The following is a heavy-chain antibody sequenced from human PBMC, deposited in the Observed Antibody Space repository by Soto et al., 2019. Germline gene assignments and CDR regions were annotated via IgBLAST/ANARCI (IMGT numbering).Heavy chain of an antibody. V-gene: IGHV3-73*02. J-gene: IGHJ3*02. CDR1: GFIFSGSA. D-gene: IGHD3-16*01. CDR2: IRSKANSYAT. CDR3: TSPLLTDGFDM. Sequence: EVQLVESGGGLVQRGGSLKLSCAASGFIFSGSAMHWVRQASGKGLEWVGRIRSKANSYATAYAASVQGRFTISRDDSKNTAYLQMNSLKTEDAAVYYWTSPLLTDGFDMWGQGTMVTVSS.